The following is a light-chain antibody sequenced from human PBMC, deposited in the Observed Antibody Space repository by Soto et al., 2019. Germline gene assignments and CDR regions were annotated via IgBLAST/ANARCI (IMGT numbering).Light chain of an antibody. J-gene: IGKJ4*01. Sequence: EIVMTQSAATLSVSPGERGTLSCRPSQSVGSDLAWYQQKPGQAPRLLIYAASTRATGIPARFSGSGSGTDFTLTISSLQSEDFAVYYCQQYNVWPLTFGGGTKVDIK. V-gene: IGKV3-15*01. CDR1: QSVGSD. CDR2: AAS. CDR3: QQYNVWPLT.